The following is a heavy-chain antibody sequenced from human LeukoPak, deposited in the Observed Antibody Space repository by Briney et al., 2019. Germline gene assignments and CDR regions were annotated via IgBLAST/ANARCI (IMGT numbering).Heavy chain of an antibody. D-gene: IGHD3-22*01. J-gene: IGHJ5*02. CDR3: ARNRHDSARLPFDP. V-gene: IGHV3-23*01. Sequence: GGSLRLSCAASEFTFTNFAMSWARQAPGEGLEWVSAISSSGAVTSYTNSVRGRFTISRDNSKNTVYLQMNSLTAEDTAIYYCARNRHDSARLPFDPWGQGTLVTVSS. CDR2: ISSSGAVT. CDR1: EFTFTNFA.